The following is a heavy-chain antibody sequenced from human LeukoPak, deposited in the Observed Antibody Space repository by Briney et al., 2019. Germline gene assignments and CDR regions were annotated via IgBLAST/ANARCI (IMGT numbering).Heavy chain of an antibody. CDR3: AREDDSSGPFDY. D-gene: IGHD3-22*01. Sequence: SVKVSCKASGYTFTSYAISWVRQAPGQGLEWMGGIIPIFGTANYAQKFQGRVTITADESTSTAYMELSSLRSEDTAVYYCAREDDSSGPFDYWGQGTLVTVSS. CDR1: GYTFTSYA. V-gene: IGHV1-69*13. J-gene: IGHJ4*02. CDR2: IIPIFGTA.